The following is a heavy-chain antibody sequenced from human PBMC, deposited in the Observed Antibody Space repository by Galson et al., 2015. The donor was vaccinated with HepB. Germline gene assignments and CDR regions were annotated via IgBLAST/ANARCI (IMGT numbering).Heavy chain of an antibody. CDR3: AKDGSYYMYNWFDP. CDR1: GFTFSSYG. Sequence: SLRLSCAASGFTFSSYGMHWVRQAPGKGLEWVAVISYDGSNKYYADSVKGRFTISRDNSKNTLYLQMNSLRAEDTAVYYCAKDGSYYMYNWFDPWGQGTLVTVSS. D-gene: IGHD1-26*01. V-gene: IGHV3-30*18. CDR2: ISYDGSNK. J-gene: IGHJ5*02.